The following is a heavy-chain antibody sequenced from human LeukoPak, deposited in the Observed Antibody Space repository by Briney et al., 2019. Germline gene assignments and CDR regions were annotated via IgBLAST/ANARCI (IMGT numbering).Heavy chain of an antibody. CDR3: ARGGASILWWSDPVFYFDY. V-gene: IGHV4-34*01. D-gene: IGHD2-21*01. CDR1: GGSFSGYY. J-gene: IGHJ4*02. Sequence: KPSETLSLTCAVYGGSFSGYYWSWIRQPPGKGLEWIGEINHSGSTNYNPSLKSRVTISVDTSKNQFSLKLSSVTAADTAVYDCARGGASILWWSDPVFYFDYWGQGTLVTVSS. CDR2: INHSGST.